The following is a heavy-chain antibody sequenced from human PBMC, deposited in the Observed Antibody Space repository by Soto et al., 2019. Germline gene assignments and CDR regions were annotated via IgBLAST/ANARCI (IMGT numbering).Heavy chain of an antibody. CDR1: GGSISSSSYY. J-gene: IGHJ4*02. D-gene: IGHD2-15*01. V-gene: IGHV4-39*07. Sequence: SETLSLTCTVSGGSISSSSYYWGWIRQPPGKGLEWIGCIYYSGSTYYNPSLKSRVTISVDTSKNQFSLKLSSVTAADTAVYYCARAPDEGYCSGGSCYSYYFDYWGQGTLVTVSS. CDR2: IYYSGST. CDR3: ARAPDEGYCSGGSCYSYYFDY.